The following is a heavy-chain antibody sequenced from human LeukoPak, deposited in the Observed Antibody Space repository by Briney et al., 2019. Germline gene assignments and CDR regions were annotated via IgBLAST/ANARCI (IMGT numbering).Heavy chain of an antibody. CDR1: GGSITSDY. V-gene: IGHV4-59*08. CDR2: IHHRGNT. Sequence: PSETLSLTCTVSGGSITSDYWSWIRQPPGKGLEWIGYIHHRGNTNYNPSLKSRVTISVDTSKNQFSLKLSSVTAADTAVYFCARGPYSYDSSGAFDIWGQGTMVTVSS. CDR3: ARGPYSYDSSGAFDI. D-gene: IGHD3-22*01. J-gene: IGHJ3*02.